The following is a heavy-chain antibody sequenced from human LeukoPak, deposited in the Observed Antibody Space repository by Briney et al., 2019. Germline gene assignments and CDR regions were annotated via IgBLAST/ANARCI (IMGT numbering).Heavy chain of an antibody. D-gene: IGHD6-6*01. CDR2: ISAYNGNT. Sequence: ASVKVSCKASGYTFTSYGISWVRQAPGQGLEWMGWISAYNGNTSYAQKLQGRVTMTTNTSTCPAYMELRSLRSDDTGVYYCARAGSPYPYYYYYYMDVWGKGTTVTVS. CDR1: GYTFTSYG. CDR3: ARAGSPYPYYYYYYMDV. J-gene: IGHJ6*03. V-gene: IGHV1-18*01.